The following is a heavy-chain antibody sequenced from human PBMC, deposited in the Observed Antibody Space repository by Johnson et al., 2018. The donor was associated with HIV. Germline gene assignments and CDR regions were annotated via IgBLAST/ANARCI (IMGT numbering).Heavy chain of an antibody. V-gene: IGHV3-23*04. CDR2: ISGSGGST. Sequence: MLLVESGGGVVQPGGSLRLYCAASGFTFSSYAMSWVRQAPGKGLEWVSAISGSGGSTYYADSVKGRFTISRDNSKNTLYLQMNSLRAEDTAVYYCAKDVGMGATYINVRCAFDIWGQGTMVTVSS. J-gene: IGHJ3*02. D-gene: IGHD1-26*01. CDR3: AKDVGMGATYINVRCAFDI. CDR1: GFTFSSYA.